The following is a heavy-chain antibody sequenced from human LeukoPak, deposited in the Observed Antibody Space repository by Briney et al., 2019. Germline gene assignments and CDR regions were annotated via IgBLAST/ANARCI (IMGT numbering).Heavy chain of an antibody. Sequence: SETLSLTCTVSGGSISSYYWSWIRQPAGKGLEWIGRIYTSGSTNYNPSLKSRVTMSVDTSKNQFSLKLSSVIAADTAVYYCARVYEDPKWLRLRYFDYWGQGTLVTVSS. D-gene: IGHD5-12*01. CDR3: ARVYEDPKWLRLRYFDY. CDR1: GGSISSYY. CDR2: IYTSGST. J-gene: IGHJ4*02. V-gene: IGHV4-4*07.